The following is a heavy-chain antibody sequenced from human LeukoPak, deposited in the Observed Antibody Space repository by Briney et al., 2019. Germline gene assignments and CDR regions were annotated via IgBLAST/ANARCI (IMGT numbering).Heavy chain of an antibody. CDR3: ARDGAYSS. CDR1: GFSFSIFG. Sequence: PGGSLRLSCAASGFSFSIFGMNWVRQAPGKGLEWVSSISSSTSSIFYADSVKGRFTISRDNTKNSLYLQMNSLRAEDTAVYYCARDGAYSSWGQGTLVTVSS. J-gene: IGHJ1*01. V-gene: IGHV3-21*01. D-gene: IGHD2-21*01. CDR2: ISSSTSSI.